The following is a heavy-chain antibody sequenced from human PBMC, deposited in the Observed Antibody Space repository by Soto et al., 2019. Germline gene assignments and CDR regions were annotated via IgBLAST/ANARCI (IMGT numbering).Heavy chain of an antibody. CDR1: GYSISSGYY. CDR2: IYHSGST. CDR3: ARVHRIVVVISSGSWFDP. J-gene: IGHJ5*02. V-gene: IGHV4-38-2*01. Sequence: SETLSLTCAVSGYSISSGYYCGWIRQPPGKGLEWIGSIYHSGSTYYNPSLKSRVTISVDTSKNQFSLKLSSVTAADTAVYYCARVHRIVVVISSGSWFDPWGQGTLVTVSS. D-gene: IGHD3-22*01.